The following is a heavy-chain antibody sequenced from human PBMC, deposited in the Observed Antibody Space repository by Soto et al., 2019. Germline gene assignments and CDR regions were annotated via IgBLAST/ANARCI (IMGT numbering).Heavy chain of an antibody. J-gene: IGHJ6*02. CDR2: IMPIFRTP. D-gene: IGHD5-18*01. V-gene: IGHV1-69*12. CDR1: GGTFSNSA. CDR3: ARDKGRIQLGGNYYYILDV. Sequence: QVHLEQSGAEVKKPGSSVKVSCKASGGTFSNSAISWVRQAPGQGLEWMGGIMPIFRTPDYAQKFQGRVTITEDESTSTAYRELSGLRSDDTAMYYCARDKGRIQLGGNYYYILDVWGQGTTVTVSS.